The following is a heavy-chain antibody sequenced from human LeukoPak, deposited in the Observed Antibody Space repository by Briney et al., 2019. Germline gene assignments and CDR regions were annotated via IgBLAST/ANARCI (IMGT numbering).Heavy chain of an antibody. V-gene: IGHV4-59*01. Sequence: SETLSLTCTVSGGSMRSYYWSWIRQPPGKGLEWIGYLYYSGSTNYNPSLKSRVTISVDTSKNQFSLKLSSVTAADTAVYYCARGYRGGDCYVNNWFDPWGQGTLVTVSS. D-gene: IGHD2-21*02. CDR1: GGSMRSYY. CDR3: ARGYRGGDCYVNNWFDP. J-gene: IGHJ5*02. CDR2: LYYSGST.